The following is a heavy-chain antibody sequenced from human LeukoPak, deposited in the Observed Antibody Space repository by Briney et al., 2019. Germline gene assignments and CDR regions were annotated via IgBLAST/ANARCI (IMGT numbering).Heavy chain of an antibody. CDR3: ARDQSGEWELLSGWWFDP. CDR2: ISAYNGNT. J-gene: IGHJ5*02. CDR1: GYTFTSYG. V-gene: IGHV1-18*01. Sequence: GASVKVSCKASGYTFTSYGISWVRQAPGQGLEWMGWISAYNGNTNYAQKLQGRVTMTTDTSTSTVYMELSSLRSEDTAVYYCARDQSGEWELLSGWWFDPWGQGTLVTVSS. D-gene: IGHD1-26*01.